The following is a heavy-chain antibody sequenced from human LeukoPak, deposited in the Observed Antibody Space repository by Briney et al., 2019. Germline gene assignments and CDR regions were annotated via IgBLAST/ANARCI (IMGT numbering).Heavy chain of an antibody. Sequence: GASVKVSCKASGYTFTSYGISWVRQAPGQGLEWMGWISAYNGNTNYAQKLRGRVTMTTDTSTSTAYMELRSLRSDDTAVYYCARDYGSGSYYTPLDYWGQGTLVTVSS. V-gene: IGHV1-18*01. J-gene: IGHJ4*02. D-gene: IGHD3-10*01. CDR3: ARDYGSGSYYTPLDY. CDR2: ISAYNGNT. CDR1: GYTFTSYG.